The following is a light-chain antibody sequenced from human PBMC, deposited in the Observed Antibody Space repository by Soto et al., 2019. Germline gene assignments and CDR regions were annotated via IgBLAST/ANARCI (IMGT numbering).Light chain of an antibody. CDR2: DAS. CDR1: QSVNSDY. V-gene: IGKV3-11*01. CDR3: QQRSNWPSIT. J-gene: IGKJ5*01. Sequence: EIVLTQSPATLSLSPGERATLSWRASQSVNSDYLAWFQQKPGQAPRLLIYDASNRATGIPARFSGSGSGTDFTLTISSLEPEDFAVYYCQQRSNWPSITFGQGTRLEI.